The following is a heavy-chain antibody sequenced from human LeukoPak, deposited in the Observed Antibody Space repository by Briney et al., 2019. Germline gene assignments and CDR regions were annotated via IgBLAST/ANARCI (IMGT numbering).Heavy chain of an antibody. D-gene: IGHD4-17*01. CDR3: ARDLFGDADY. V-gene: IGHV3-23*01. Sequence: PGGSLRLSCAASGFTFSPYFMNWVRQAPGKGLEWVSAISGSGGSTYYADSVKGRFTISRDNSKNTLYLQMNSLRAEDTAVYYYARDLFGDADYWGQGTLVTVSS. CDR2: ISGSGGST. CDR1: GFTFSPYF. J-gene: IGHJ4*02.